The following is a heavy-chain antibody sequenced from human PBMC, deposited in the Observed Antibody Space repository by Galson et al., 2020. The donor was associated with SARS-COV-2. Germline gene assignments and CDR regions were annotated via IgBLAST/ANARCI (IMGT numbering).Heavy chain of an antibody. Sequence: QLGESLKISCAASGFNISSHYMSWVRPAPGKGLEWVSVIHSGGGTYYADSVKGRFTISRHNSRNTLYRQMNSLRPDDTAIYYCARDLINAFDIWCQGTMVAVSS. CDR3: ARDLINAFDI. CDR1: GFNISSHY. J-gene: IGHJ3*02. D-gene: IGHD3-22*01. V-gene: IGHV3-53*04. CDR2: IHSGGGT.